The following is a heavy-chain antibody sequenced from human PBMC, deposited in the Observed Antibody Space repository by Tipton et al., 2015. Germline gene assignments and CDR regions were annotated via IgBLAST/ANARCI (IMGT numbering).Heavy chain of an antibody. CDR3: ARDWFGRFLDY. D-gene: IGHD3-16*01. V-gene: IGHV4-38-2*02. Sequence: GLVKPSETMSLTCAVSAYSISSDYYWGWIRQPPGKGLEWIGSISHSGNTYYNPSLKSRVTMSRDTSKNQFSLQLNSVTPEDTAVYYCARDWFGRFLDYWGQGTLVTVSS. CDR1: AYSISSDYY. J-gene: IGHJ4*02. CDR2: ISHSGNT.